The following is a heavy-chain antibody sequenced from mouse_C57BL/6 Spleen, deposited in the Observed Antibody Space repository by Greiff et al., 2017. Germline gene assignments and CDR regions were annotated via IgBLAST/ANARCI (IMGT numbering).Heavy chain of an antibody. J-gene: IGHJ1*01. CDR3: ARDGYRYFDV. Sequence: EVQRVVSGGGLVKPGGSLKLSCAASGFTFSDYGMHWVRQAPEKGLEWVAYISSGSSTIYYADTVKGRFTICRDNAKNTLFLQMTSLRSEDTAMYYCARDGYRYFDVWSAGTTVTVSS. CDR1: GFTFSDYG. V-gene: IGHV5-17*01. D-gene: IGHD2-3*01. CDR2: ISSGSSTI.